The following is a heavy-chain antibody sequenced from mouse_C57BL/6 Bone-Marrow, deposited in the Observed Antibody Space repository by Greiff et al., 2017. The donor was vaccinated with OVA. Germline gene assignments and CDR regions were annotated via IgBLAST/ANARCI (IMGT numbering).Heavy chain of an antibody. D-gene: IGHD2-4*01. Sequence: QVQLKQSGAELAKPGASVKLSCKASGYTFTSYWMHWVKQRPGQGLEWIGYINPSSGYTKYNQKFKDKATLTADKSSSTAYMQLSSLTYEDSAVYDCANYDYDDYFDYWGQGTTLTVSS. CDR3: ANYDYDDYFDY. V-gene: IGHV1-7*01. CDR2: INPSSGYT. CDR1: GYTFTSYW. J-gene: IGHJ2*01.